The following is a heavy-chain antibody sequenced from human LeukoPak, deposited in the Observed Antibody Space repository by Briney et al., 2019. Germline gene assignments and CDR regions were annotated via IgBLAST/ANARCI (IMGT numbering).Heavy chain of an antibody. CDR2: ISSDGNTK. CDR1: GFTFSSYA. J-gene: IGHJ3*02. Sequence: AGRSLRLSCAASGFTFSSYAMHWVRQAPGKGLEWAAVISSDGNTKYYADSVKGRFTISRDNSNNTLYLQMNSLRADDTAIYYCARRRIVGSTDDAFDIWGQGTMVTLSS. V-gene: IGHV3-30-3*01. CDR3: ARRRIVGSTDDAFDI. D-gene: IGHD1-26*01.